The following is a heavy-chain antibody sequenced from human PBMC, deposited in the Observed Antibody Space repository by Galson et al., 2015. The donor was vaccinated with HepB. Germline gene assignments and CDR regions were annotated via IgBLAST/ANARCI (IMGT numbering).Heavy chain of an antibody. D-gene: IGHD1-26*01. V-gene: IGHV4-34*01. CDR2: IYYSGST. CDR1: GGSFSGYY. CDR3: ARHRGRAEWEFRYYFDY. Sequence: SEPLSLTCAVYGGSFSGYYWSWIRQPPGKGLEWIGSIYYSGSTYYNPSLKSRVTISVDTSKNQFSLKLSSVTAADTAVYYCARHRGRAEWEFRYYFDYWGQGTLVTVSS. J-gene: IGHJ4*02.